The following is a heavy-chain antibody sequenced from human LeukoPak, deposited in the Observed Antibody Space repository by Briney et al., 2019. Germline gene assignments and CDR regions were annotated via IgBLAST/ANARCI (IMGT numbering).Heavy chain of an antibody. CDR3: AREATMTGAFDI. V-gene: IGHV3-30*04. D-gene: IGHD3-22*01. CDR1: GFAFSSYA. Sequence: GGSLRLSCAASGFAFSSYAMHWVRQAPGKGLEWVAVISYDGSNKYYADSVKGRFTISRDNSKNTLYLQMNSLRAEDTAVYYCAREATMTGAFDIWGQGTMVTVSS. J-gene: IGHJ3*02. CDR2: ISYDGSNK.